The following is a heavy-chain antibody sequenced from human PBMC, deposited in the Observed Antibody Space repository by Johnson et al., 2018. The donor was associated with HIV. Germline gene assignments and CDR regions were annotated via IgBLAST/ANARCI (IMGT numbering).Heavy chain of an antibody. CDR2: ISSSGSTI. V-gene: IGHV3-11*04. Sequence: QVQLVESGGGVVQPGRSLRLSCAASGFTFSDYYMSWIRQAPGKGLEWVSYISSSGSTIYYADSVKGRFTISRDNARNSLYLQMNSRRPQDTAVYYCARTRQGAFDIWGQGTMVTVSS. CDR3: ARTRQGAFDI. J-gene: IGHJ3*02. CDR1: GFTFSDYY.